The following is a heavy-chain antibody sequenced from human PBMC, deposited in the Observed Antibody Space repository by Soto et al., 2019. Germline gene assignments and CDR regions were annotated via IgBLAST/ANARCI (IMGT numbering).Heavy chain of an antibody. CDR3: AKGISSSWYGGFDP. J-gene: IGHJ5*02. CDR2: ISYDGSNK. V-gene: IGHV3-30*18. Sequence: GGSLSLSCAASGFTFSSYGMHWVRQAPGKGLEWVAVISYDGSNKYYADSVKGRFTISRDNSKNTLYLQMNSLRAEDTAVYYCAKGISSSWYGGFDPCGQGTMLTVSS. D-gene: IGHD6-13*01. CDR1: GFTFSSYG.